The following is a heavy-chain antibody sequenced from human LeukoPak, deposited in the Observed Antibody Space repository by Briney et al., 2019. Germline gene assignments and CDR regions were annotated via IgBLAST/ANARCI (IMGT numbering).Heavy chain of an antibody. CDR2: ISSSSSTI. Sequence: GGSLRLSCATSGFTFVDYGLSWVRRAPGKGLEWVSYISSSSSTIYYADSVKGRFTISRDNAKNSLYLQMNSLRAEDTAVYYCAPSYYDSSGYPPLGYWGQGTPVTVSS. D-gene: IGHD3-22*01. CDR3: APSYYDSSGYPPLGY. V-gene: IGHV3-48*04. J-gene: IGHJ4*02. CDR1: GFTFVDYG.